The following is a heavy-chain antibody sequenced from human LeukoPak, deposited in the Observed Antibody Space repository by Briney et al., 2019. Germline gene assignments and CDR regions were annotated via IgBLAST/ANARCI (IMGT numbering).Heavy chain of an antibody. CDR1: GGTFSSYA. Sequence: ASVKVSCNASGGTFSSYAISWLRQPPGQGLEWMGGIIPIFGTANYAQKFQGRVTITADESTSTAYMELSSLRSEDTAVYYCARDPPYCSGGSCYSGYYGMDVWGKGTTVTVSS. J-gene: IGHJ6*04. D-gene: IGHD2-15*01. CDR2: IIPIFGTA. V-gene: IGHV1-69*13. CDR3: ARDPPYCSGGSCYSGYYGMDV.